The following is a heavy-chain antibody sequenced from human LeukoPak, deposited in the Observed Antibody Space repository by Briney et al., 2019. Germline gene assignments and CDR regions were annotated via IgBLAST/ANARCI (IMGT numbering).Heavy chain of an antibody. V-gene: IGHV4-59*01. D-gene: IGHD3-22*01. Sequence: SETLSLTCTVSGGSISSYYWSWIRQPPGKGLEWIGYIYYSGSTNYNPSLKSRVTISVDTSKNQFSLKLSSVTAADTAVYYCARSYYDSSGYYSPYYYGMDVWGQGTTVTVSS. J-gene: IGHJ6*02. CDR1: GGSISSYY. CDR3: ARSYYDSSGYYSPYYYGMDV. CDR2: IYYSGST.